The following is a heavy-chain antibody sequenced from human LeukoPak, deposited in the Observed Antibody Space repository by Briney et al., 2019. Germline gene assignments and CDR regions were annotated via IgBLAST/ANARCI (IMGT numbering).Heavy chain of an antibody. CDR3: ARGGGYCSSTPCYTDL. J-gene: IGHJ5*02. CDR1: GFTVSSKY. Sequence: PGGSLRLSCAASGFTVSSKYMSWVRQAPGKGLEWVSVIYRDGTTYYADSVKGRFTISRDNSKNTVFLQMSSLRAGDTAVYYCARGGGYCSSTPCYTDLWGQGTLVTVS. CDR2: IYRDGTT. D-gene: IGHD2-2*02. V-gene: IGHV3-53*01.